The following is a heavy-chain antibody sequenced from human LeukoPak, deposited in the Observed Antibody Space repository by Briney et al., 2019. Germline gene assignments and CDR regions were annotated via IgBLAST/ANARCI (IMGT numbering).Heavy chain of an antibody. Sequence: GGSLRLSCAASGFAFSSYSMTWVRQAPGKGLEWVSYISSSSSTIYYADSVKGRFTISRDNAKNSLYLQMNSLRAEDTAVYYCARPYVWGSYPYYWFDPWGQGTLVTVSS. V-gene: IGHV3-48*01. CDR1: GFAFSSYS. CDR3: ARPYVWGSYPYYWFDP. J-gene: IGHJ5*02. CDR2: ISSSSSTI. D-gene: IGHD3-16*02.